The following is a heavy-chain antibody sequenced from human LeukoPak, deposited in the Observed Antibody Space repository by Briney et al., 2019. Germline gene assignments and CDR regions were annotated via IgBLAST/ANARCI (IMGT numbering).Heavy chain of an antibody. CDR2: IYHSGST. Sequence: SETLSLTCAVYGGSFSGYYWSWIRQPPGKGLEWIGYIYHSGSTNYNPSLKSRVTISVDTSKNQFSLRLSSVTAADTAVYYCARGRISYSSGWYAPRFDYWGQGTLVTVSS. CDR3: ARGRISYSSGWYAPRFDY. CDR1: GGSFSGYY. J-gene: IGHJ4*02. D-gene: IGHD6-19*01. V-gene: IGHV4-34*01.